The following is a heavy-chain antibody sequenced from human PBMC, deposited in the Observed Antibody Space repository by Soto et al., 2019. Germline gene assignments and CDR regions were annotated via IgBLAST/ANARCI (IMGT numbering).Heavy chain of an antibody. CDR2: INSDGSST. J-gene: IGHJ5*02. V-gene: IGHV3-74*01. D-gene: IGHD3-10*01. Sequence: EVQLVESGGGLVQPGGSLRLSCAASGFTFSSYWMHWVRQAPGQGLVWVSRINSDGSSTSYADSVKGRFTISRDNAKNTLYLQMNSLRAEDTAVYYCARDWVYYYGSGSYSWFDPWGQGTLVTVSS. CDR1: GFTFSSYW. CDR3: ARDWVYYYGSGSYSWFDP.